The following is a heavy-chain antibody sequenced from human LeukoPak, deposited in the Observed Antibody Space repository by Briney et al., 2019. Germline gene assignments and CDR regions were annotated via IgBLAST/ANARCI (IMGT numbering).Heavy chain of an antibody. CDR2: FDPEDGGT. Sequence: GASVKVSCKVSGYTLTELSMHWVRQAPGKGLEWMGGFDPEDGGTIYAQKFQGRVTMTEDTSTDTAYMELNSLRSEDTAVYYCTTREIVVEPAQTSMVRGVLWRSDFWGHGTLVTVSS. V-gene: IGHV1-24*01. CDR3: TTREIVVEPAQTSMVRGVLWRSDF. D-gene: IGHD3-10*01. CDR1: GYTLTELS. J-gene: IGHJ4*01.